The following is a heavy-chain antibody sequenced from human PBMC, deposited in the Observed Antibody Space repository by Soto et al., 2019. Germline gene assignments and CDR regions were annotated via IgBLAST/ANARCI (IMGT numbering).Heavy chain of an antibody. J-gene: IGHJ6*02. CDR2: VWYDGSNG. D-gene: IGHD6-6*01. Sequence: GGSLRLSCAASGFIFSNFGMHWVRQAPGKGLEWVAGVWYDGSNGVSADSVKGRFTISRDNSKNTLYLQMTSLRAEDTAVYYCTRDPRTARASAMDVWGHGTTVPVSS. CDR3: TRDPRTARASAMDV. V-gene: IGHV3-33*01. CDR1: GFIFSNFG.